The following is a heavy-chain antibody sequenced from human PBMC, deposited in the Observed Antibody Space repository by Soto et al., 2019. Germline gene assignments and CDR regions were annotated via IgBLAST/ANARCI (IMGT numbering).Heavy chain of an antibody. CDR2: VYYSGST. V-gene: IGHV4-31*03. J-gene: IGHJ4*02. CDR3: ARGYDYDSGGYCFDH. Sequence: QVQLQEPGPGLVKPSQTLSLICTVSGGSVSSNIYYWTWIRQHPGKGPEWIGHVYYSGSTYYNPYVKSRVTISLDTDKNQFSLKLTSVAAEDTAVYYCARGYDYDSGGYCFDHWGQGTLVTVSS. CDR1: GGSVSSNIYY. D-gene: IGHD3-22*01.